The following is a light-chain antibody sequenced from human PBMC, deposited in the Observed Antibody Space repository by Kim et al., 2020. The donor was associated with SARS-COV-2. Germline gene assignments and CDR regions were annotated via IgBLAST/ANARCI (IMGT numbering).Light chain of an antibody. Sequence: SYELTQPLSVSVALGQTATIPCGGNNIENKNVHWYHQRPGQAPVLVMYRDKKRPSGIPERLSGSNSGDTATLTISRVEAGDEGEYYCQVWDSRAVVFGGGTQLTV. CDR1: NIENKN. CDR2: RDK. V-gene: IGLV3-9*01. J-gene: IGLJ2*01. CDR3: QVWDSRAVV.